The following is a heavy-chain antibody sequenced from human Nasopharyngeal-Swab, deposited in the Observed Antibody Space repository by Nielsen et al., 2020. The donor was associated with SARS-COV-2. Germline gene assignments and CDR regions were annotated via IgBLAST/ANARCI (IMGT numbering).Heavy chain of an antibody. J-gene: IGHJ5*02. CDR2: IYYSGST. V-gene: IGHV4-39*01. Sequence: SETLSLTCTVSGGSLSSSSYYWVWIRQPPGKGLEWIGSIYYSGSTYYNPSLKSRVTISVDTSKNQFSLKRSSVTAADTAVYYCASQPSNWFDPWGQGTLVTVSS. CDR3: ASQPSNWFDP. CDR1: GGSLSSSSYY.